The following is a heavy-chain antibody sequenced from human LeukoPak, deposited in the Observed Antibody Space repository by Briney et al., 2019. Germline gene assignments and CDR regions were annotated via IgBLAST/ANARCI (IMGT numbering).Heavy chain of an antibody. J-gene: IGHJ4*02. Sequence: PSETLSLTCAVYGGSFSGYYWSWIRQPPGKGLEWIGEINHSGSTYYNPSLKSRVTISVDTSKNQFSLKLSSVTAADTAVYYCASSPTTYYDFWSGYYAIGYWGREPWSPSPQ. CDR1: GGSFSGYY. CDR2: INHSGST. V-gene: IGHV4-34*01. CDR3: ASSPTTYYDFWSGYYAIGY. D-gene: IGHD3-3*01.